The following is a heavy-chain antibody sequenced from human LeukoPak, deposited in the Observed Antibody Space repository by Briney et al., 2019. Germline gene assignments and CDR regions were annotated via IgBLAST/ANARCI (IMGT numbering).Heavy chain of an antibody. V-gene: IGHV1-69*08. CDR2: IIAILDTA. J-gene: IGHJ5*02. Sequence: SVKVSCKASGGSFSDYSISWVRKAPGQALEWMGRIIAILDTAHYAQKFQGRFTITADKSTTTVYMELSSLRSDDTAVYYCVRSGYDYDWFDPWGQGTLVTVSS. CDR3: VRSGYDYDWFDP. D-gene: IGHD5-12*01. CDR1: GGSFSDYS.